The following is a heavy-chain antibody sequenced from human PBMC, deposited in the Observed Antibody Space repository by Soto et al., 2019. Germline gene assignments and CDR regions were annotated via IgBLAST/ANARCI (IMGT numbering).Heavy chain of an antibody. V-gene: IGHV3-43*01. D-gene: IGHD2-2*01. J-gene: IGHJ6*02. Sequence: GGSLRLSCAASGFTFDDYTMHWVRQAPGKGLEWVSLISWDGGSTYYADSVKGRFTISRDNSKNSLYLQMNSLRTEDTALYYCAKDLYQLGGMDVWGQGTTVTVSS. CDR1: GFTFDDYT. CDR2: ISWDGGST. CDR3: AKDLYQLGGMDV.